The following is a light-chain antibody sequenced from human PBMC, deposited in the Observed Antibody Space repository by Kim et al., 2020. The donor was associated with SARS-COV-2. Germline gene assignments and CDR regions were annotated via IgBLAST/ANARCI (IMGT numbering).Light chain of an antibody. CDR2: GAS. CDR1: QDIRND. CDR3: LRHSTDPIT. Sequence: EAVGDRVTITCRASQDIRNDLGWYQQNPGRAPKRLIYGASSLQSVVPSRFSGSGAGTEFTLTISSVQPEEFATYFCLRHSTDPITFGQGTRLEIK. J-gene: IGKJ5*01. V-gene: IGKV1-17*01.